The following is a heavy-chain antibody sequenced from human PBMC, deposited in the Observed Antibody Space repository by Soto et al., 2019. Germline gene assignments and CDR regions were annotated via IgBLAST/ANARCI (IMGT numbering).Heavy chain of an antibody. Sequence: QVQLVQSGAEVKKPGASVKVSCRASGYTFTNYGVTWVRQAPGQGLEWMGWISAYNGDTNYAQNLQGRVTMTTDTSTTTVYRELKSLRSDDTAVYYCAGGGVGVMVRGVANWFDPWGQGTLVTVSS. V-gene: IGHV1-18*01. CDR1: GYTFTNYG. J-gene: IGHJ5*02. D-gene: IGHD3-10*01. CDR3: AGGGVGVMVRGVANWFDP. CDR2: ISAYNGDT.